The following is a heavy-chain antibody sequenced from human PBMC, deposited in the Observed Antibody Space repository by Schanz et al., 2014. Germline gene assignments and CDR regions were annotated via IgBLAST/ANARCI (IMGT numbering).Heavy chain of an antibody. D-gene: IGHD6-13*01. Sequence: QVQLVQSGAEVKKPGASVKVSCKASGYTFTSYYMHWVRQAPGQGLEWMGKINPSSGTTRIAQNCQGRVSVTRDTSTSTVYMDLSSLRSEDSAGEYCARDGEAAADCDYWGQGTLVTVSS. CDR3: ARDGEAAADCDY. V-gene: IGHV1-46*03. J-gene: IGHJ4*02. CDR1: GYTFTSYY. CDR2: INPSSGTT.